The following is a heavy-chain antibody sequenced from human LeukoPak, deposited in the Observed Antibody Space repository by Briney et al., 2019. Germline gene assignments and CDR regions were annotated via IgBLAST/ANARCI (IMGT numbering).Heavy chain of an antibody. D-gene: IGHD3-3*01. CDR3: ARAKYDFWSGSHDAFDI. CDR1: GYTFTSYD. V-gene: IGHV1-8*01. CDR2: MNPNSGNT. Sequence: ASVKVSFKVSGYTFTSYDINWVRQATGQGLEWMGWMNPNSGNTGYAQKFQGRVTMTRNTSISTAYMELSSLRSEDTAVYYCARAKYDFWSGSHDAFDIWGQGTMATVSS. J-gene: IGHJ3*02.